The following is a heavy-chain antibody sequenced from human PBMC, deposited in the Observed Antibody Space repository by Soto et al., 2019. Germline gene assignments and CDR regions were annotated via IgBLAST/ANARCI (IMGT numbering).Heavy chain of an antibody. V-gene: IGHV4-34*01. J-gene: IGHJ4*02. CDR3: ARDDTLTGGFDS. Sequence: PSETLSLTCAVYGGSFSGYYWNWIRQPPGKGLEWIGDINHGGSTSYNPSLKSRVAISVDTSKNQFSLKLSSVTAADTAVYYCARDDTLTGGFDSWGQGVLVTVSS. CDR2: INHGGST. D-gene: IGHD2-8*02. CDR1: GGSFSGYY.